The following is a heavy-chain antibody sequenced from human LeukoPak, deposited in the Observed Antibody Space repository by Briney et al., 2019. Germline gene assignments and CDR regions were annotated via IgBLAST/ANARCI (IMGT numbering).Heavy chain of an antibody. CDR1: GGSISSSSYY. J-gene: IGHJ5*02. Sequence: SETLSLTCTVSGGSISSSSYYWGWIRQPPGKGLEWIGEINHSGSTNYNPSLKSRVTISVDTSKNQFSLKLSSVTAADTAVYYCARVTRLSWTSRNWFDPWGQGTLVTVSS. D-gene: IGHD3-16*01. V-gene: IGHV4-39*07. CDR3: ARVTRLSWTSRNWFDP. CDR2: INHSGST.